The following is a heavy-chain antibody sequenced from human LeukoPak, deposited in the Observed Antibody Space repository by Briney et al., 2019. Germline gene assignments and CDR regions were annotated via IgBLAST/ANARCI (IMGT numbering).Heavy chain of an antibody. J-gene: IGHJ4*02. CDR3: ASQDSSGYYLIDY. Sequence: GASVKVSCKASGGTFSSYALSWVRQAPGQGLEWIGGITPILGIANYAQDLQGRVTITADKSTNTAYMELSSLRSEDTAVYYWASQDSSGYYLIDYWGQGTLVTVSS. CDR1: GGTFSSYA. V-gene: IGHV1-69*10. CDR2: ITPILGIA. D-gene: IGHD3-22*01.